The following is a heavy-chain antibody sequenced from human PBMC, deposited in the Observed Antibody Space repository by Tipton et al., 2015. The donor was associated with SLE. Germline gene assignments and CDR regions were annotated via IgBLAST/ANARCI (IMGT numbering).Heavy chain of an antibody. CDR1: GFTFSSYA. V-gene: IGHV3-23*01. CDR3: AKAPPSYDSSGPLGY. J-gene: IGHJ4*02. Sequence: GSLRLSCVVSGFTFSSYAMSWVRQVPGKGLEWVSGISGSGGSTYYADSVKGRFTISRDNSKNTLYLQMNSLRAEDTAVYYCAKAPPSYDSSGPLGYWGQGTLVTVSS. CDR2: ISGSGGST. D-gene: IGHD3-22*01.